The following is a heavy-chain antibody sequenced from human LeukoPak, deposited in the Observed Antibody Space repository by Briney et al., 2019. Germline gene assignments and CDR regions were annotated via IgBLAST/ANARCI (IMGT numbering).Heavy chain of an antibody. CDR1: AGSISSYY. V-gene: IGHV4-59*08. D-gene: IGHD2-2*02. J-gene: IGHJ4*02. CDR2: IYYNGST. CDR3: ARHGCSGTSCYNDY. Sequence: SETLSLTCTVSAGSISSYYWSWIRQPPGKGLEWIGYIYYNGSTNYNPSLKSRVTMSVDTSKNQFSLKLSSVTAADTAVYYCARHGCSGTSCYNDYWGQGTLVTVSS.